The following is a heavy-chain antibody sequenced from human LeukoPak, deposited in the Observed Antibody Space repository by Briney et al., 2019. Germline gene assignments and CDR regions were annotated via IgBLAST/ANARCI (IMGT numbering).Heavy chain of an antibody. CDR3: ARDSFIAATVTFDY. Sequence: GGSLRLSCAASGFTFSSYWMSWARQAPGKGLEWVANIKQDGSEKYYVDSVKGRFTISRDNAKNSLYLQMNSLRAEDTAVYYCARDSFIAATVTFDYWGQGTLVTVSS. D-gene: IGHD6-25*01. CDR2: IKQDGSEK. J-gene: IGHJ4*02. V-gene: IGHV3-7*01. CDR1: GFTFSSYW.